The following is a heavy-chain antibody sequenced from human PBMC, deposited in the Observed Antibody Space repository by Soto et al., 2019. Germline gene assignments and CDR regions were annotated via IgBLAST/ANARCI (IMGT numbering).Heavy chain of an antibody. Sequence: QITLKESGPTLVKPTQTLTLTCTFSGFSLSTRGVAVGWFRQPPGKALEWLALIYWDEDKWYSPSLKSRLTITDDISKNKVVLTVTNMDPVDTATYYCAHRPRGYAYYFDYWGQGTLVTVSS. CDR1: GFSLSTRGVA. D-gene: IGHD5-12*01. CDR3: AHRPRGYAYYFDY. J-gene: IGHJ4*02. CDR2: IYWDEDK. V-gene: IGHV2-5*02.